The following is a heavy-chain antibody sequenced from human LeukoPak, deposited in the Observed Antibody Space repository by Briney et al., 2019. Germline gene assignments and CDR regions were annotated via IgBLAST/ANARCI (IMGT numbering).Heavy chain of an antibody. CDR1: GGSINSGSYY. J-gene: IGHJ6*03. V-gene: IGHV4-61*02. CDR2: MSPSGRT. Sequence: SQTLSLTCIVSGGSINSGSYYWIWIRQPAGKGLEWIGRMSPSGRTSSNPSLKGRVTMSIDRSRNQFSLKLSAVTAADTAVYYCARDVTPNYQDPPDNYYYYMDVWGKGTTVTVSS. D-gene: IGHD2-2*01. CDR3: ARDVTPNYQDPPDNYYYYMDV.